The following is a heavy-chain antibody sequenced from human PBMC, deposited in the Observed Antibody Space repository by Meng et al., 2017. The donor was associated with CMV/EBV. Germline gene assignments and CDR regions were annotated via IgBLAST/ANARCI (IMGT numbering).Heavy chain of an antibody. CDR1: GGSISSYY. CDR2: IYYSGST. D-gene: IGHD4-17*01. CDR3: ARDKVSYGDYGYYYGMDV. V-gene: IGHV4-59*01. J-gene: IGHJ6*02. Sequence: SETLSLTCTVSGGSISSYYWSWIRQPPGKGLEWIGYIYYSGSTNYNPSLKSRVTIPVDTSKNQFSLKLSSVTAADTAVYYCARDKVSYGDYGYYYGMDVWGQGTTVTVSS.